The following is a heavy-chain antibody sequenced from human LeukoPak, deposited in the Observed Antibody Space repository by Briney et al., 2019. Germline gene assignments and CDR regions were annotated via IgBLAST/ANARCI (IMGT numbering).Heavy chain of an antibody. Sequence: SETLSLTCTVSGGSISSGGHYWSWIRQPAGKGLEYLGRISSTGSTNYNPSLRSRVTISADTSKNHFSLKLTSVTAADTAVYYCARDQTYSCSGIYTYFDYLGQGILVTGSS. CDR1: GGSISSGGHY. CDR2: ISSTGST. D-gene: IGHD3-10*01. CDR3: ARDQTYSCSGIYTYFDY. J-gene: IGHJ4*02. V-gene: IGHV4-61*02.